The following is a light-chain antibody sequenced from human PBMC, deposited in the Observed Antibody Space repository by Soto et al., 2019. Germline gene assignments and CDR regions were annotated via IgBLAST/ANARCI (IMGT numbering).Light chain of an antibody. Sequence: DIQMTQSPSSLSASVGDRVTITCRASQSISSYLNWYQQKPGKAPKLLIYASSSLQSGVPSRFSGQGSGTDFTLTISSQQPEDFATYYCQQSYSTPHTFGQGTKLEIK. J-gene: IGKJ2*01. CDR3: QQSYSTPHT. CDR1: QSISSY. V-gene: IGKV1-39*01. CDR2: ASS.